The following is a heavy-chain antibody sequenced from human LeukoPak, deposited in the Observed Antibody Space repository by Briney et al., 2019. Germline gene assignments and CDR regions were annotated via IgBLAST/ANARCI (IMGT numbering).Heavy chain of an antibody. V-gene: IGHV3-21*01. D-gene: IGHD3-16*02. J-gene: IGHJ3*02. Sequence: PGGSLRLSCAASGFTFSSYSMNWVRQAPGKGLEWVSSISSSSSYIYYADSVKGRFTISRDNSKNSLYLQMNSLRAEDTAVYYCARDYVWGSYRLHAFDIWGQGTMVTVSS. CDR2: ISSSSSYI. CDR3: ARDYVWGSYRLHAFDI. CDR1: GFTFSSYS.